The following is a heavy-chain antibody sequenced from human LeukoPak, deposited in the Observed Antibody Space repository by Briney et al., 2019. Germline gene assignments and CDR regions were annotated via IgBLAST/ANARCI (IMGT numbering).Heavy chain of an antibody. V-gene: IGHV1-2*04. Sequence: ASVKVSCKASGYTFTGYYMHWVRQAPGQGLEWMGWINPNSGGTNYAQKFQGWVTMTRDTSISTAYMELSRLRSDDTAVYYCARGNEGIQLWSYYFDYWGQGTLVTVSS. CDR1: GYTFTGYY. CDR3: ARGNEGIQLWSYYFDY. CDR2: INPNSGGT. J-gene: IGHJ4*02. D-gene: IGHD5-18*01.